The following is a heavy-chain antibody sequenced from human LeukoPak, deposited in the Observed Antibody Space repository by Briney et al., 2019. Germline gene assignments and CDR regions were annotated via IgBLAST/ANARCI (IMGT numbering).Heavy chain of an antibody. CDR1: GYTFTSYD. Sequence: ASVKVSCKASGYTFTSYDINWVRQATGQGLEWMGRMNPNSGNTGYAQKFQGRVTMTRNTSISTAYMELSSLRSEDTAVYYCARGRGGSYYSSNELNYWGQGTLVTVSS. CDR3: ARGRGGSYYSSNELNY. CDR2: MNPNSGNT. V-gene: IGHV1-8*01. J-gene: IGHJ4*02. D-gene: IGHD1-26*01.